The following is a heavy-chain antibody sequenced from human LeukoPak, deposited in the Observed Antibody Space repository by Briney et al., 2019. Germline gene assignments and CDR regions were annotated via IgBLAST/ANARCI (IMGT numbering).Heavy chain of an antibody. CDR1: GFTFSSYG. D-gene: IGHD4-17*01. J-gene: IGHJ4*02. CDR3: AKEGSHYAYSYFDY. Sequence: GGSLRLSCAAFGFTFSSYGMHWVRQAPGKGLEWVAVISYDGSNKYYADSVKGRFTISRDNSKNTLYLQMNSLRAEDTAVYYCAKEGSHYAYSYFDYRGQGTLVTVSS. V-gene: IGHV3-30*18. CDR2: ISYDGSNK.